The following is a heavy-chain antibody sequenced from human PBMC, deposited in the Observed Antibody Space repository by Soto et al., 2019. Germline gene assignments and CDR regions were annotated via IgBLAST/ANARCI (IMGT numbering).Heavy chain of an antibody. CDR3: AHMTWVQLWLHRKNDAFDI. J-gene: IGHJ3*02. CDR2: IYWDDDK. D-gene: IGHD5-18*01. V-gene: IGHV2-5*02. CDR1: GFSLSTSGVG. Sequence: QITLKESGPTLVKPTQTLTLTCTFSGFSLSTSGVGVGWIRQPPGKALEWLALIYWDDDKRYSPSLKSRLTITKDTSKSQVVLTMTNMDPVDTATYYCAHMTWVQLWLHRKNDAFDIWGQGTMVTVSS.